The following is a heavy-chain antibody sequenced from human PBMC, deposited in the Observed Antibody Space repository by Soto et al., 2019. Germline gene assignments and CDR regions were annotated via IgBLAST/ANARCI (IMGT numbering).Heavy chain of an antibody. CDR2: ISYDGSTI. D-gene: IGHD4-4*01. Sequence: GGSLRLSXAASGFTFSNYGMHWVRQAPGKGLEWVAIISYDGSTIYYADSVKGRFTISRDNSKNTLYLQLNTLRTEDTAVYYCAKPSQPYSAPYYFDYWGQGTLVTVSS. CDR1: GFTFSNYG. J-gene: IGHJ4*02. CDR3: AKPSQPYSAPYYFDY. V-gene: IGHV3-30*18.